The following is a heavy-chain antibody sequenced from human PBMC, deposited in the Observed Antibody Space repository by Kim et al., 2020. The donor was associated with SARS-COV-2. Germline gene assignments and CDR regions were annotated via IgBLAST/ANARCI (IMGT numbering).Heavy chain of an antibody. CDR1: GGSINSGAYF. D-gene: IGHD4-17*01. V-gene: IGHV4-31*03. CDR2: MFYSENT. CDR3: ARAPTVTAHGGPYLDY. Sequence: SETLSLTCTVSGGSINSGAYFWSWVGRHPGQGLEGIGYMFYSENTYYNPALKSRVIISINMSENQFSLELSSVTAADTAVYYCARAPTVTAHGGPYLDYWGPGTLVTVSS. J-gene: IGHJ4*02.